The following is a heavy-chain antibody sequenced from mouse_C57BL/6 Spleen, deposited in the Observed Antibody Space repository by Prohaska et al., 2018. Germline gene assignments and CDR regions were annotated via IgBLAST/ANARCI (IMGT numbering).Heavy chain of an antibody. D-gene: IGHD2-4*01. J-gene: IGHJ2*01. V-gene: IGHV1-52*01. CDR1: GYTFTSYW. CDR2: IDPSDSET. CDR3: ARFYDYDATYLDY. Sequence: QVQLQQPGAELVRPGSSVKLSCKASGYTFTSYWMHWVKQRPIQGLEWIGNIDPSDSETHYNQKEKDKNTLTVDKSSSTAYMQLSSLTTEDSAVYYCARFYDYDATYLDYWGQGTTLTVSS.